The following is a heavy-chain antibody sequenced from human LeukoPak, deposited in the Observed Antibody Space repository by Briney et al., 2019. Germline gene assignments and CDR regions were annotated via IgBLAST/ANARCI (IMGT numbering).Heavy chain of an antibody. D-gene: IGHD1-26*01. V-gene: IGHV3-9*01. CDR2: ISWNSGSI. J-gene: IGHJ3*02. CDR1: GFTFDDYA. CDR3: AKDMKATTRQAFDI. Sequence: GGSLRLSCAASGFTFDDYAMHWVRQAPGKGLEWVSGISWNSGSIGYADSVKGRLTISRDNAKNSLYLQMNSLRAEDTALYYCAKDMKATTRQAFDIWGQGTMVTVSS.